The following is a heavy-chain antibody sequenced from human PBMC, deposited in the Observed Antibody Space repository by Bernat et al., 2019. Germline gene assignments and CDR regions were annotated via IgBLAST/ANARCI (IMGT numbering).Heavy chain of an antibody. D-gene: IGHD1-26*01. CDR1: GFTFSSYG. CDR2: ISYDGSNK. CDR3: ATSPGWELRGMIDP. V-gene: IGHV3-30*03. Sequence: QVQLVESGGGVVQPGRSLRLSCAASGFTFSSYGMHWVRQAPGKGLEWVAVISYDGSNKYYADSVKGRFTISRDNSKNTLYPQMNSLRAEDTAVYYCATSPGWELRGMIDPWGQGTLVTVSS. J-gene: IGHJ5*02.